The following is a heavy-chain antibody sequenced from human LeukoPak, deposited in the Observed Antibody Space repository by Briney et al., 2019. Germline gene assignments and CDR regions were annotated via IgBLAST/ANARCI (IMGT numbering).Heavy chain of an antibody. V-gene: IGHV1-69*01. CDR3: ARDLMAAAGPFDC. CDR2: IIPIFGAA. J-gene: IGHJ4*02. Sequence: ASVKVSCKASGDTFSSYAISWVRQAPGQGLEWMGGIIPIFGAANYAQKFQGRVTITADESTSTAYMELSSLRSEDTAVYYCARDLMAAAGPFDCWGEGTLVTVS. CDR1: GDTFSSYA. D-gene: IGHD6-13*01.